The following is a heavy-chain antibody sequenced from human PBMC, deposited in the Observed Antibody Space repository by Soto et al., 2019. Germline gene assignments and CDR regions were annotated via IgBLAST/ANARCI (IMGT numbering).Heavy chain of an antibody. V-gene: IGHV4-31*03. D-gene: IGHD2-15*01. CDR1: GGSISSGGYY. CDR2: IYYSGST. J-gene: IGHJ3*02. Sequence: QVQLQESGPGLVKPSQTLSLTCTVSGGSISSGGYYWSWIRQHPGKGLEWIGYIYYSGSTYYTPSLKSRVTISVDTSKNQFSLKLSSVTAADTAVYYCARVGLLVVAATPDAFDIWGQGTMVTVSS. CDR3: ARVGLLVVAATPDAFDI.